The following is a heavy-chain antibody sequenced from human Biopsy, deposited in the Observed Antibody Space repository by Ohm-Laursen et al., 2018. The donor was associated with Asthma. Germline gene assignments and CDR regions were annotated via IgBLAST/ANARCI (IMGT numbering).Heavy chain of an antibody. V-gene: IGHV4-61*01. J-gene: IGHJ6*02. CDR2: IYYTGSD. D-gene: IGHD3-10*01. Sequence: GTLSLTRTVSGGSVSTGSYYWSWIRQPPGKGLEWLGYIYYTGSDNYNPSLKSRVTISVDTSKNQFSLRLNSVAAADTAVYYCARGPNYHGSGRAPIGMDVWGQGTTVTVSS. CDR3: ARGPNYHGSGRAPIGMDV. CDR1: GGSVSTGSYY.